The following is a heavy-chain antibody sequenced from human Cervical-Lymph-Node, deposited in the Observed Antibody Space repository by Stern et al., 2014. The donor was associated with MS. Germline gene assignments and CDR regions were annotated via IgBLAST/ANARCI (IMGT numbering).Heavy chain of an antibody. V-gene: IGHV3-15*01. D-gene: IGHD1-26*01. CDR2: IKSNTDGGTT. Sequence: VQLVESGGGLVKPGGSLRLSCAASGFTFRNAWMTWIRQAPGKGLEWVGRIKSNTDGGTTDYAAPVKGIFTISRDYSKNTLYLQMNSLKTEDTAVYYCTTLDRSYPYYYYGMDVWGQGTTVTVSS. J-gene: IGHJ6*02. CDR1: GFTFRNAW. CDR3: TTLDRSYPYYYYGMDV.